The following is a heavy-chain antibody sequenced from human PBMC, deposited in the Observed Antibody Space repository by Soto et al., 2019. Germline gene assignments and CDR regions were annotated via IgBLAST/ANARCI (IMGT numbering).Heavy chain of an antibody. CDR3: ARVWAITVTTRSFFDY. CDR2: ISAYNGNT. D-gene: IGHD4-17*01. J-gene: IGHJ4*02. Sequence: ASVKVSCKASGYTFTSYGISWVRQAPGQGLEWMGWISAYNGNTNYAQKLQGRVTMTTDTSTSTAYMELRSLRSDDTAAYYCARVWAITVTTRSFFDYWGQGTLVTVSS. CDR1: GYTFTSYG. V-gene: IGHV1-18*01.